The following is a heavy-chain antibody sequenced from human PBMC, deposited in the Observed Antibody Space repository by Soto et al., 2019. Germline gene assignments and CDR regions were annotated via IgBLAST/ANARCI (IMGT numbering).Heavy chain of an antibody. J-gene: IGHJ6*02. Sequence: ASVKVSCKASGGTFSSYAISWVRQAPGQGLEWMGGIIPIFGTANYAQKFQGRVTITADKSTSTAYMELSSLRSEDTAVYYCARDYGARQNYYGMDVWGQGTRVTVSS. CDR3: ARDYGARQNYYGMDV. D-gene: IGHD3-10*01. CDR2: IIPIFGTA. V-gene: IGHV1-69*06. CDR1: GGTFSSYA.